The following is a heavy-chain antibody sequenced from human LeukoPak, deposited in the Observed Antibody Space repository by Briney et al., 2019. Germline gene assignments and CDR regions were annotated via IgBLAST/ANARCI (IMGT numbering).Heavy chain of an antibody. CDR2: ITPSGGTI. CDR3: ARDPGITMVRGVKDYYMDV. V-gene: IGHV1-46*01. D-gene: IGHD3-10*01. CDR1: KYTFTTSY. Sequence: ASVKVSCKPSKYTFTTSYMHWVRQAPGQGLEWMGMITPSGGTIRYAQNFQGRITVTRDTSTSTVYMELGSLRSEDTAVYYCARDPGITMVRGVKDYYMDVWGKGTTVTVSS. J-gene: IGHJ6*03.